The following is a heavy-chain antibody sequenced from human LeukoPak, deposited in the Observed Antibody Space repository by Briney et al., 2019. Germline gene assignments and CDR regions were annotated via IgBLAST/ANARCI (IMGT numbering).Heavy chain of an antibody. CDR1: GYTFTGYY. J-gene: IGHJ6*03. Sequence: ASVKVSCKASGYTFTGYYMHWVRQGPGQGLEWMGWINPNSGDTNYAQKFQGRVTMTRDTSISIAYMELSRLRSDDTAVYYCARGVTGIYYYYYTDIWGKGTTVTVSS. CDR2: INPNSGDT. V-gene: IGHV1-2*02. D-gene: IGHD3-10*01. CDR3: ARGVTGIYYYYYTDI.